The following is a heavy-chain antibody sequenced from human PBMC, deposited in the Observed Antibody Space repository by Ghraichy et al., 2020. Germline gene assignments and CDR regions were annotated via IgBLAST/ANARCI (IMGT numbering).Heavy chain of an antibody. D-gene: IGHD2-21*02. V-gene: IGHV3-7*01. CDR2: IKQDGSEK. CDR3: AGGSSDPLEY. Sequence: GGSLRLSCAASGFTFTTYWMSWVRQAPGKRLEWVANIKQDGSEKYYVDSLKGRFTISRDNAKNSLYLQMNSLRAEDTAVYYCAGGSSDPLEYWGQGTLVTVSS. CDR1: GFTFTTYW. J-gene: IGHJ4*02.